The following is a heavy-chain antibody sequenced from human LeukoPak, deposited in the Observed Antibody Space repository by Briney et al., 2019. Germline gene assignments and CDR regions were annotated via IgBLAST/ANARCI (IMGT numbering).Heavy chain of an antibody. CDR3: ARGAGGWLQVYYFDY. V-gene: IGHV1-69*06. Sequence: SVKVSCKASGGTFSSYAISWVRQAPGQGLEWMGGIIPTFGTANYAQKFQGRVTITADKSTSTAYMELSSLRSEDTAVYYCARGAGGWLQVYYFDYWGQGTLDTVSS. CDR1: GGTFSSYA. CDR2: IIPTFGTA. D-gene: IGHD5-24*01. J-gene: IGHJ4*02.